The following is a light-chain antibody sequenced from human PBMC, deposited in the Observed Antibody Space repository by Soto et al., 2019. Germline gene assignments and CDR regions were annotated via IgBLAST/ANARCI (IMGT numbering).Light chain of an antibody. Sequence: QSVLTQPASVSGSPGQSITISCTGTSSDVGGYNYVSWYQQHPGKAPKLMIYAVTDRPSGVSSRFSGSKSGNTASLTIYGLKADDEDDYYCSSYTSSSTLFGTGTKVTV. CDR3: SSYTSSSTL. V-gene: IGLV2-14*01. CDR1: SSDVGGYNY. CDR2: AVT. J-gene: IGLJ1*01.